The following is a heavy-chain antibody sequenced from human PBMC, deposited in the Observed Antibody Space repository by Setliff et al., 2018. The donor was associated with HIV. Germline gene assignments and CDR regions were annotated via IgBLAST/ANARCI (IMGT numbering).Heavy chain of an antibody. CDR3: ARERLSRLGFDY. Sequence: SETLSLTCTVSGASISSGSYYWTWIRQPAGKGLEWIGHIHTSGSTNYNPPLKSRVTISVDTSKNQFSLKLSSMTAADTAVYYCARERLSRLGFDYWGQGTLVTVSS. CDR1: GASISSGSYY. V-gene: IGHV4-61*09. J-gene: IGHJ4*02. CDR2: IHTSGST. D-gene: IGHD1-1*01.